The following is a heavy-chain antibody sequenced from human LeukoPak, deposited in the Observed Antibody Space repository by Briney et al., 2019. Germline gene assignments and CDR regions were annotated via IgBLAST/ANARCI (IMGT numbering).Heavy chain of an antibody. CDR3: ATALGYCSSTSCYGAFDI. D-gene: IGHD2-2*01. Sequence: SETLSLTCTVSGGSISSYYWSWIRQPAGKGLEWIGRIYTSGSTNYNPSLKSRVTMSVDTSKNQFSLKLSSVTAADTAVYYCATALGYCSSTSCYGAFDIWGQGTMVTVSS. CDR1: GGSISSYY. CDR2: IYTSGST. V-gene: IGHV4-4*07. J-gene: IGHJ3*02.